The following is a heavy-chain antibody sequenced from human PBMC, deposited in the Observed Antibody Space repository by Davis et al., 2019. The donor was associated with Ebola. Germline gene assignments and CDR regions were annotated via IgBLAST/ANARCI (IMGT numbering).Heavy chain of an antibody. CDR1: GFTFSSYA. V-gene: IGHV3-23*01. D-gene: IGHD5-12*01. CDR3: AKDRQFSGYVYMTFDY. Sequence: GESLKISCAASGFTFSSYAMTWARQAPGKGLEWVSGISGSGGNTYYADSVKGRFTISRDNSRNTLYLQINSLRAEDTAVYYCAKDRQFSGYVYMTFDYWGRGTPVTVSS. J-gene: IGHJ4*02. CDR2: ISGSGGNT.